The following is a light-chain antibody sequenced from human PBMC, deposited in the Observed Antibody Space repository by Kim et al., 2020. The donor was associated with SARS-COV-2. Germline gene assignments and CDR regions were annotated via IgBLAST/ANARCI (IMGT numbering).Light chain of an antibody. J-gene: IGKJ4*01. CDR1: QSVSSN. Sequence: EIVMTQSPATLSVSPGERATLSCRASQSVSSNLAWYQQKPGQTPRLLIFGASTRATGIPVRFSGSGSGTEFTLTISSLKSEDFVVYYCQQYDNWPLTFGGGTKVDIK. CDR3: QQYDNWPLT. V-gene: IGKV3-15*01. CDR2: GAS.